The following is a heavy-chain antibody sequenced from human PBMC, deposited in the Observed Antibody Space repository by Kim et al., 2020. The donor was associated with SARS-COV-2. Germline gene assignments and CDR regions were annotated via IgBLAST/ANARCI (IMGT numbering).Heavy chain of an antibody. Sequence: SETLSLTCTVSGASISSGNYYWGWIRRPPGKWLEWIGSFYYGGSTYYNPSLKSRVPMSVDTSKKQFFLKMKSVTAADTDLYYCARFPAPYNSGTFETHWGQGTLVTVSS. CDR3: ARFPAPYNSGTFETH. J-gene: IGHJ4*02. V-gene: IGHV4-39*01. D-gene: IGHD6-25*01. CDR2: FYYGGST. CDR1: GASISSGNYY.